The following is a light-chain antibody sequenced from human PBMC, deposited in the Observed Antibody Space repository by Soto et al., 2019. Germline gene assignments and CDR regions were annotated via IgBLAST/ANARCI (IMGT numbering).Light chain of an antibody. CDR3: QQYTSSLIT. Sequence: EIVMTQSPATLSVSPGERATLSCRTSQSIGSNLAWYLQKPGQAPRLLIYGASGRATGIPDRFSGSGSGTDFTLTISRLEPEDFAVYYCQQYTSSLITFGQGTRLEIK. CDR1: QSIGSN. V-gene: IGKV3-20*01. CDR2: GAS. J-gene: IGKJ5*01.